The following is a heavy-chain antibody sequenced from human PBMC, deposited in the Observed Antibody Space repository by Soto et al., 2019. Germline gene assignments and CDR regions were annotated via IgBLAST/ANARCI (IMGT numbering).Heavy chain of an antibody. J-gene: IGHJ5*02. CDR3: AKEAFYGSGSYSWFDP. V-gene: IGHV3-23*01. CDR1: GFTFSSYA. D-gene: IGHD3-10*01. Sequence: PGGSLRLSCAASGFTFSSYAMSWVRQAPGKGLEWVSAISGSGGSTYYADSVKGRFTISRDNSKNTLYLQMNSLRAEDTAVYYCAKEAFYGSGSYSWFDPWGQGTLVTVSS. CDR2: ISGSGGST.